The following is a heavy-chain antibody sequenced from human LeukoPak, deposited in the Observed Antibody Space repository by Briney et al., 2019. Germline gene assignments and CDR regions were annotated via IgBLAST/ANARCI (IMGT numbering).Heavy chain of an antibody. CDR3: ARANGQLWTTPDY. J-gene: IGHJ4*02. Sequence: PGRSLRLSCAASGFTFSSYGMHWVRQPQGEGLEWVAVISYDGSKKSSAESVKGRFTISRDNSKNTLYLQMNSLRPEDTAVYFCARANGQLWTTPDYWGQGTLVTTSS. CDR2: ISYDGSKK. D-gene: IGHD5-18*01. V-gene: IGHV3-30*03. CDR1: GFTFSSYG.